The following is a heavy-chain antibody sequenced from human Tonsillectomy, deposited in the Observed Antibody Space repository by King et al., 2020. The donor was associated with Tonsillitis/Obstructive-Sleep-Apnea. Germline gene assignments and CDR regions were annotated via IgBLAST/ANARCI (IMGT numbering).Heavy chain of an antibody. D-gene: IGHD4-17*01. J-gene: IGHJ3*02. CDR3: AHTATVTTPNAFDI. CDR1: GFSLSTSGVG. V-gene: IGHV2-5*02. CDR2: IYWDDDK. Sequence: TLKESGPTLVKPTQTLTLTCTFSGFSLSTSGVGVGWIRQPPGKALEWLALIYWDDDKRYSPSLKSRLTITKDTSKKQVGLTMTNMDPVDTATYYCAHTATVTTPNAFDIWGQGTMVTVSS.